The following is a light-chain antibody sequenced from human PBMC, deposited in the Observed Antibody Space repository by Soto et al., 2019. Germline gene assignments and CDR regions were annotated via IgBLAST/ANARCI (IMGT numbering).Light chain of an antibody. Sequence: QSVLTQPASVSGSPGQSITISCTGTSSDAGGYNYVSWYQQHPGKAPKLIIYDVSNRPSGVSDRFSGSKSGNTASLTISGLQAEDEADYYCHSYTSSSTRVFGTGTKLTVL. J-gene: IGLJ1*01. V-gene: IGLV2-14*01. CDR1: SSDAGGYNY. CDR2: DVS. CDR3: HSYTSSSTRV.